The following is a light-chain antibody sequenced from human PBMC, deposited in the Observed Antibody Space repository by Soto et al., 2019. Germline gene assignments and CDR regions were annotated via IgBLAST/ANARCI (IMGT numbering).Light chain of an antibody. J-gene: IGKJ1*01. CDR3: QQYNSYPWT. V-gene: IGKV1-5*01. Sequence: DLHMTPSPSTLSASVGYRVTITCRASQSISSWLAWYQQKPGKAPKLLIYDASSLESGVPSRFSGSGSGTEFTLTISSLQPDDFTTYYCQQYNSYPWTFGQGTKV. CDR2: DAS. CDR1: QSISSW.